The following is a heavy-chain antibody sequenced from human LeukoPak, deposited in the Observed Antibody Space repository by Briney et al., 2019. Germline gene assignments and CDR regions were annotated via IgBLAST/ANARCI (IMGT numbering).Heavy chain of an antibody. J-gene: IGHJ4*02. CDR1: GFSFSTCA. CDR3: AKGTGYSYAYSFDY. Sequence: GGSLRLSCAASGFSFSTCAMSWVRQALGKGLEWVSLISATGGTTYYADSVKGRFTISRDNSKNTLYLQMNSLRAEDTALYYCAKGTGYSYAYSFDYWGQGTLVTVSS. D-gene: IGHD5-18*01. CDR2: ISATGGTT. V-gene: IGHV3-23*01.